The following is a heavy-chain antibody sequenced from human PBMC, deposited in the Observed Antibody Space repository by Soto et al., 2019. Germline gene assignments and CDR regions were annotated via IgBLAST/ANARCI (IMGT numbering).Heavy chain of an antibody. D-gene: IGHD2-2*01. V-gene: IGHV3-30*18. CDR2: VSYDGSVK. CDR1: GFPFNTYG. Sequence: PGGSLILSCVASGFPFNTYGMHWVRQAPGKGLEWVAFVSYDGSVKYFVDSVKGRFTISRDNSKNTLYLAMDSLRAEDTAVYYCAKDFKYLAKFFDYWGHGTLVTVSS. J-gene: IGHJ4*01. CDR3: AKDFKYLAKFFDY.